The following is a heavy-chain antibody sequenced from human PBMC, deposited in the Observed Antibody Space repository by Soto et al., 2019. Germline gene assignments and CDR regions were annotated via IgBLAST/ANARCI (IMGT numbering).Heavy chain of an antibody. D-gene: IGHD4-17*01. J-gene: IGHJ4*02. Sequence: QLQLVQSGPEAKKPGASVKVSCKASGYTFATSTISWLRQAPGQGPEWMGWIKAYSGNTNYAQKLQGRLTMTTDTSTSTAYMELRSLTTDDTAIYYCAIADYGDDDYWSQGTLVTVSS. CDR1: GYTFATST. V-gene: IGHV1-18*01. CDR2: IKAYSGNT. CDR3: AIADYGDDDY.